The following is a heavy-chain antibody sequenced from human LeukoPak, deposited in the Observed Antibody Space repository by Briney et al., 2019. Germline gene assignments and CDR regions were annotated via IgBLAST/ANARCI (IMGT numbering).Heavy chain of an antibody. Sequence: GESLKISCKGSGYRFKEYWIGWVRQMPGKGLEWMGIIYPDDSDIRYSPSFQGQVTISADRSISIAYLQWSSLKASDTAMYYCARQTMGVRGGEWDYWGQGTLVTVSS. CDR2: IYPDDSDI. CDR3: ARQTMGVRGGEWDY. J-gene: IGHJ4*02. V-gene: IGHV5-51*01. CDR1: GYRFKEYW. D-gene: IGHD3-10*01.